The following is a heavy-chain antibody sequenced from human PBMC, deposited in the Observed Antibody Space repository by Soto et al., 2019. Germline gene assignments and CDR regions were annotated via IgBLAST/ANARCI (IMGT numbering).Heavy chain of an antibody. D-gene: IGHD2-21*02. Sequence: GASVKVSCKASGYTFTGYYMHWVRQAPGQGLEWMGWISAYNGNTNYAQKLQGRVTMTTDTSTSTAYMELRSLRSDDTAVYYCARAYCGGDCYSEGPDNWFGPWGQGTLVTVSS. J-gene: IGHJ5*02. V-gene: IGHV1-18*04. CDR2: ISAYNGNT. CDR1: GYTFTGYY. CDR3: ARAYCGGDCYSEGPDNWFGP.